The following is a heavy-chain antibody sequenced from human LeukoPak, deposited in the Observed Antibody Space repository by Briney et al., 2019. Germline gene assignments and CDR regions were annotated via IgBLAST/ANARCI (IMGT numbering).Heavy chain of an antibody. D-gene: IGHD2-2*01. J-gene: IGHJ5*02. CDR3: ATYQLQGWFDP. CDR1: GGSISSYY. V-gene: IGHV4-59*01. CDR2: IYYSGST. Sequence: SETLSLTCTVSGGSISSYYWSWIRQPPGKGLEWIGYIYYSGSTNYNPSLKSRVTISVDTSKNQFSLKLSSVTAADTAVYYCATYQLQGWFDPWGQGTLVTVSS.